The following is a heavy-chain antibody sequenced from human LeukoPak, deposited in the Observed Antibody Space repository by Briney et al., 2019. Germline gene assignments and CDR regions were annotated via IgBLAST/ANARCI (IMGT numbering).Heavy chain of an antibody. D-gene: IGHD4-17*01. J-gene: IGHJ4*02. CDR2: IYYSGST. CDR3: ARAMTTVIGSFDY. V-gene: IGHV4-59*01. CDR1: GGSISSYY. Sequence: SETLSLTCTVSGGSISSYYWSWIRQPPGKGLEWIGYIYYSGSTNYNPSLKSQVTISVDTSKNQFSLKLSSVTAADTAVYYCARAMTTVIGSFDYWGQGTLVTVSS.